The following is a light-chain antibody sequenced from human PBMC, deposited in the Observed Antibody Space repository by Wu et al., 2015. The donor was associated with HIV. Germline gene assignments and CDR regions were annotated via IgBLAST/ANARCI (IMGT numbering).Light chain of an antibody. CDR2: GAS. J-gene: IGKJ1*01. CDR1: QIVIDNY. V-gene: IGKV3-20*01. Sequence: EIVLTQSPATLSLSPGERAILSCRASQIVIDNYLAWYQQRPGQAPKLLMYGASNRATGIPKRFSGSGSGTDFTLTITRLDPEDSAVYYCQHYGTSRTFGQGPRWKSN. CDR3: QHYGTSRT.